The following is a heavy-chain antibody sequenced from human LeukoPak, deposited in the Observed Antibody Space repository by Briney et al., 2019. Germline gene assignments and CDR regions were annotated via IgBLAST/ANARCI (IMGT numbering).Heavy chain of an antibody. J-gene: IGHJ3*02. CDR2: VYPGDSDT. D-gene: IGHD1-26*01. CDR1: GYSFTSYW. Sequence: GESLKISCKGSGYSFTSYWIGWVRQMPGKGLEWMGIVYPGDSDTRYSPSFQGQVTISADKSISTAYLQWSSLKASDTAMYYCASSIVGATSNDAFDIWGQGTMVTVSS. V-gene: IGHV5-51*01. CDR3: ASSIVGATSNDAFDI.